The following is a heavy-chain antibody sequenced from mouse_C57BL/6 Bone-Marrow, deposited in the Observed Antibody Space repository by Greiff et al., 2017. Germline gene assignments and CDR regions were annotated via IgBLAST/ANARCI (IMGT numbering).Heavy chain of an antibody. CDR1: GYTFTSYT. V-gene: IGHV1-4*01. CDR3: ASWDALYYAMDY. Sequence: VQLQQPGAELARPGASVKMSCKASGYTFTSYTMHWVKQRPGQGLEWIGNINPSSGYTKYNQKFKDKATLTADKSSSTAYMQLSSLTSEDSAVYYCASWDALYYAMDYWGQGTSVTVAS. CDR2: INPSSGYT. J-gene: IGHJ4*01. D-gene: IGHD4-1*01.